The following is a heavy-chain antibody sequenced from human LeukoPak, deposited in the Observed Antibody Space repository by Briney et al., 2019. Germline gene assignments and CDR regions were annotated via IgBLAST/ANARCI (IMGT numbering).Heavy chain of an antibody. D-gene: IGHD2-15*01. CDR3: TRTEGYCSGGSCYHPGGGTHFDY. CDR2: IISKAYDGTT. CDR1: GFTLGDYA. Sequence: GGSLTLSCTASGFTLGDYATSWARHAPGKGREWVGFIISKAYDGTTEYAASVKDQFTISRDDSKSIAYLQMNSLKTEDTAVYYCTRTEGYCSGGSCYHPGGGTHFDYWGQGTLVTVSS. J-gene: IGHJ4*02. V-gene: IGHV3-49*04.